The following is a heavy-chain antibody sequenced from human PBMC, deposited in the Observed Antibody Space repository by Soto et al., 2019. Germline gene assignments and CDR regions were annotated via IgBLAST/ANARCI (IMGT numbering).Heavy chain of an antibody. Sequence: QVQLQQSGPGLVKPSETLSLTCSVSSGPSSSHNWGWIRQPPGRGLEWIGYVCSTGGTSNNPSLESRVTISEYTSTNHISLTLTSVTAAATAVYYCVRQGIGNLQGLVDVWGHWTTVRVSS. J-gene: IGHJ6*02. CDR3: VRQGIGNLQGLVDV. CDR1: SGPSSSHN. CDR2: VCSTGGT. V-gene: IGHV4-59*08. D-gene: IGHD1-1*01.